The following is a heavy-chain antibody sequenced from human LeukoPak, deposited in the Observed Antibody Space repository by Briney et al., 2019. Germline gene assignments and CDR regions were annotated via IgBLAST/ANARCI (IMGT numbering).Heavy chain of an antibody. CDR3: AREYYYGSGSYGMDV. Sequence: SQTLSLTCAVSGGSISSGGYSWSWIRQPPGKGLAWIGYIYHSGSTYYNPSLKSRVTISVDRSKNQFSLKLSSVTAADTAVYYCAREYYYGSGSYGMDVWGQGTTVTVSS. D-gene: IGHD3-10*01. V-gene: IGHV4-30-2*01. CDR1: GGSISSGGYS. CDR2: IYHSGST. J-gene: IGHJ6*02.